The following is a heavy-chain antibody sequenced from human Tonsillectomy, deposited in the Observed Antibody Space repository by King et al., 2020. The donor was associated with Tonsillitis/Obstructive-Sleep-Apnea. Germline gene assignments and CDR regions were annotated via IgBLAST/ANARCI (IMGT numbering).Heavy chain of an antibody. V-gene: IGHV1-24*01. CDR3: ATDSGYSSGWKADYYYYYMDV. J-gene: IGHJ6*03. D-gene: IGHD6-19*01. Sequence: QLVQSGAEVKKPGASVKVSCKFSGYTLTELSMHWVRQAPGKGLEWMGGFDPEDGETIYAQKFQGRVTMTEDTSTDTAYMELSSLRSEDTAVYYCATDSGYSSGWKADYYYYYMDVWGKGTTVTVSS. CDR1: GYTLTELS. CDR2: FDPEDGET.